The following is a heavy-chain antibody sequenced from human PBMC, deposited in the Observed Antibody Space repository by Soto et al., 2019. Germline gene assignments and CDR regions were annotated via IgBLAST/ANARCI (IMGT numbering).Heavy chain of an antibody. J-gene: IGHJ2*01. Sequence: QVQLVQSGAEVKKPGSSVKVSCKASGGTFSSYTISWVRQAPGQGLEWMGRIIPILGIANYAQKFQGRVTITADKSTSTAYMELSSLRSEDTAVYYCAIVRVGSGWDTDWYFDLWGRGTLVTVSS. D-gene: IGHD6-19*01. CDR3: AIVRVGSGWDTDWYFDL. CDR1: GGTFSSYT. CDR2: IIPILGIA. V-gene: IGHV1-69*02.